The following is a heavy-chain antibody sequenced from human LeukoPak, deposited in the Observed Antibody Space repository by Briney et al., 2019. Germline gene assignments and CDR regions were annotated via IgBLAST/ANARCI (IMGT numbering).Heavy chain of an antibody. Sequence: SSETLSLTCTVSGGSISTYYWSWIRQPPGKGLEWIGYIYYSGSTNNNPSLKSRVTISVDTSKNQFSLKLSSVTAADTAVYYCARHVPYSGYDIFDYWGQGTLVTVSS. D-gene: IGHD5-12*01. CDR3: ARHVPYSGYDIFDY. V-gene: IGHV4-59*08. J-gene: IGHJ4*02. CDR1: GGSISTYY. CDR2: IYYSGST.